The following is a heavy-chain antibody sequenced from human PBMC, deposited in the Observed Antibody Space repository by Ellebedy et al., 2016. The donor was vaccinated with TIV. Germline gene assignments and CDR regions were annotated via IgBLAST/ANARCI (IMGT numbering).Heavy chain of an antibody. Sequence: GGSLRLSXAASGFTFYSYAMNWVRQAPGKGLDLVSGISGRGERTNYADSVKGRFTISRDNSKNTLYLQLNSLRVEDTAKYYCAKTSGWYADYFDYWGQGTLVTVSS. CDR2: ISGRGERT. J-gene: IGHJ4*02. CDR1: GFTFYSYA. CDR3: AKTSGWYADYFDY. D-gene: IGHD6-19*01. V-gene: IGHV3-23*01.